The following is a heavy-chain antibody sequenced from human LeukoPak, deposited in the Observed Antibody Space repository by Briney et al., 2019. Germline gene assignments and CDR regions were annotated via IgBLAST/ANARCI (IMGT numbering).Heavy chain of an antibody. CDR3: ARVGYYYDSSGPPYYYYYMDV. Sequence: PSETLSLTCTVSGGSISSSSYYWGWIRQPPGKGLEWIGSIYYSGSTYYNPSLKSRVTISVDTSKNQFSLKLSSVTAADTAVYYCARVGYYYDSSGPPYYYYYMDVWGKGTTVTVSS. D-gene: IGHD3-22*01. J-gene: IGHJ6*03. CDR1: GGSISSSSYY. CDR2: IYYSGST. V-gene: IGHV4-39*07.